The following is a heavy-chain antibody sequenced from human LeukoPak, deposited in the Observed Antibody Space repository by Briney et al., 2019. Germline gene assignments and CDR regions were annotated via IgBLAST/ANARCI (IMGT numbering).Heavy chain of an antibody. J-gene: IGHJ4*02. Sequence: SETLSLTCTVSGGSISSSSYYWGWIRQPPGNGLEWIGSIYYSGSTYYNPSLKSRVTISVDTSKNQFSLKLSSVTAADTAVYYCARERGGWLQSRYFDYWGQGTLVTVSS. CDR2: IYYSGST. CDR3: ARERGGWLQSRYFDY. V-gene: IGHV4-39*07. D-gene: IGHD5-24*01. CDR1: GGSISSSSYY.